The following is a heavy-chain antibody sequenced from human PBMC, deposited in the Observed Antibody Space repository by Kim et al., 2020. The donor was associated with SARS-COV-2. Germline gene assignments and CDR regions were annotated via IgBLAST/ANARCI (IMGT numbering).Heavy chain of an antibody. Sequence: SYTYYADSVKGRFTISRDNAKNSLYLQMNSLRAEDTAVYYCARDHSGFDYWGQGTLVTVSS. J-gene: IGHJ4*02. CDR3: ARDHSGFDY. V-gene: IGHV3-21*01. D-gene: IGHD1-26*01. CDR2: SYT.